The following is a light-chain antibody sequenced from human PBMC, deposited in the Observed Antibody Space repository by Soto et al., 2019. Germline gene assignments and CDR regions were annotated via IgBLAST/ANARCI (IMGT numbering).Light chain of an antibody. V-gene: IGKV3-15*01. CDR2: GAS. Sequence: EFVLTRSPGTLSFAPVERATLSCNASQSVSSSYLAWYQQKPGQAPRLLIYGASTRATGIPARFSGSGSGTEFTLTIRSLQSEDFAVYYCQQYNNWPPWTCGQGNKGDIK. J-gene: IGKJ1*01. CDR1: QSVSSSY. CDR3: QQYNNWPPWT.